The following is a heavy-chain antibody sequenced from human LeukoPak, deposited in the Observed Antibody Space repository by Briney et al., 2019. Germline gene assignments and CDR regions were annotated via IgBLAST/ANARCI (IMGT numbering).Heavy chain of an antibody. Sequence: GGSLRLSCEASGFTFSSSWMHWVRQAPGKGLVWVSRINPDGTSTTYADSVKGRFTISRDNAKNSLYLQMNSLRAEDTAVYYCARGDYGDYGAWGQGTLVTVSS. D-gene: IGHD4-17*01. CDR1: GFTFSSSW. J-gene: IGHJ5*02. CDR3: ARGDYGDYGA. CDR2: INPDGTST. V-gene: IGHV3-74*01.